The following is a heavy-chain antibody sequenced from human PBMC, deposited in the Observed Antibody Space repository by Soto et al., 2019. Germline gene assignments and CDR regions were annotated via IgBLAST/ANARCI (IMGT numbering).Heavy chain of an antibody. D-gene: IGHD3-22*01. CDR3: ARDRYYYDSSGYYSWFDP. CDR1: GGSISSYY. J-gene: IGHJ5*02. V-gene: IGHV4-59*01. Sequence: SETLSLTCTVSGGSISSYYLSWIRQPPGKGLEWIGYIYYSGSTNYNPSLKSRVTISVDTSKNQFSLKLSSVTAADTAVYYCARDRYYYDSSGYYSWFDPWGQGTLVTVSS. CDR2: IYYSGST.